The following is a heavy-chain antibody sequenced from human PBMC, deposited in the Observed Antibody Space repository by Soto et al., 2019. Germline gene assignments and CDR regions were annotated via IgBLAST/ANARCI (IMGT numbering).Heavy chain of an antibody. V-gene: IGHV4-61*01. D-gene: IGHD4-17*01. J-gene: IGHJ4*02. CDR2: VYYSGTT. CDR1: GGSVSNKTYY. CDR3: AXTTAVPNTLRSRYFFDY. Sequence: SETLSLTWSVSGGSVSNKTYYWSWIRQPPGKRLEWIGYVYYSGTTNYNPSLKSRVTISVDLSKNQFSLRLSSVTTADTALYYCAXTTAVPNTLRSRYFFDYWGQGTLVTVSS.